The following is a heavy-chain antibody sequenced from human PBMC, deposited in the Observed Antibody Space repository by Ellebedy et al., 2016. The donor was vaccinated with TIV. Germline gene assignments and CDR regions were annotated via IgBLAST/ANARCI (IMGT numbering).Heavy chain of an antibody. Sequence: SVKVSXXSSGGTFNSYVINWVRQAPGQGLEWMGGITPIFGPANYAQKFQGRVTVTVDKSTSTVYMELSSLRSEDTAVYYCARESYYDGAFDIWGQGTTVNVS. J-gene: IGHJ3*02. CDR1: GGTFNSYV. D-gene: IGHD3-16*01. CDR3: ARESYYDGAFDI. V-gene: IGHV1-69*06. CDR2: ITPIFGPA.